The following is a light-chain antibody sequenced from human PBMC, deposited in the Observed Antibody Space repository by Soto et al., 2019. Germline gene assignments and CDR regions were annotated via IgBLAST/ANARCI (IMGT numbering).Light chain of an antibody. CDR3: SSYTTSSNYG. CDR1: SSDVGSYNF. V-gene: IGLV2-14*01. Sequence: QSALTQPASVSGSPGQSITISCTGTSSDVGSYNFVSWYQQLPGKAPKLMIYEVSNRPSGVSNRFSGSKSGNTASLTISGLQAEDEADYYCSSYTTSSNYGFGSGTKVTVL. J-gene: IGLJ1*01. CDR2: EVS.